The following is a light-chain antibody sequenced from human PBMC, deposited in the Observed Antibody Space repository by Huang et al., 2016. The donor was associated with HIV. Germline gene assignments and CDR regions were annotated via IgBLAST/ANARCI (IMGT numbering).Light chain of an antibody. J-gene: IGKJ1*01. CDR1: QNIAKS. V-gene: IGKV1-39*01. Sequence: DIQMTQSPPSLSASVGDRVTFTCRADQNIAKSLNWYQQKPGKAPKLRIYTASSLESGVPSRLSGSGSGSHFTLNITNLKPEDFATYYCQQSFTVRRTFG. CDR3: QQSFTVRRT. CDR2: TAS.